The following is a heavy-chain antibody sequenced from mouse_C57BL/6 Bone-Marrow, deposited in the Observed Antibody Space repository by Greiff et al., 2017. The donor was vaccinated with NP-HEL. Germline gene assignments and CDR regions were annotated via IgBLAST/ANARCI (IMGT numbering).Heavy chain of an antibody. J-gene: IGHJ4*01. D-gene: IGHD1-1*01. Sequence: VQLQQSGPVLVKPGASVKMSCKASGYTFTDYYMNWVKQSHGKSLEWIGVINPYNGGTSYNQKFKGKATLTVDKSSSTAYMELNSLTSEDSAVYYCARDYYGSRGYAMDYWGQGTSVTVSS. V-gene: IGHV1-19*01. CDR3: ARDYYGSRGYAMDY. CDR1: GYTFTDYY. CDR2: INPYNGGT.